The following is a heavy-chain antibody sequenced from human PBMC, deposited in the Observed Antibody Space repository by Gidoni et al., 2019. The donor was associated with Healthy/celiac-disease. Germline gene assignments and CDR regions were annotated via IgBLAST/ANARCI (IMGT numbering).Heavy chain of an antibody. J-gene: IGHJ6*03. Sequence: VQLVQSGAEVKKPGASLRISCKGSGYRFTSYWISWVRQMPGKGLEWMGRIAPSDSYTNYSPSFQGHVTISADKSISTAYLQWSSLKASDTAMYYCARLPHQRTVTAYYYYYMDVWGKGTTVTVSS. CDR3: ARLPHQRTVTAYYYYYMDV. CDR1: GYRFTSYW. V-gene: IGHV5-10-1*03. D-gene: IGHD4-4*01. CDR2: IAPSDSYT.